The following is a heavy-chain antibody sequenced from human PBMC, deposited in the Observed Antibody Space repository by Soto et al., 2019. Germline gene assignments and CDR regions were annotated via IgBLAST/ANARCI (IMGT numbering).Heavy chain of an antibody. CDR2: ISSSSSYI. V-gene: IGHV3-21*01. CDR1: GFTFSSYS. D-gene: IGHD3-10*01. Sequence: GGSLRLSCAASGFTFSSYSMNWVRQAPGKGLEWVSSISSSSSYIYYADSVKGRFTISRDNAKNSLYLQMNSLRAEDTAVYYCASGYYYGSGRPLAGGMDVWGQGTTVTVSS. J-gene: IGHJ6*02. CDR3: ASGYYYGSGRPLAGGMDV.